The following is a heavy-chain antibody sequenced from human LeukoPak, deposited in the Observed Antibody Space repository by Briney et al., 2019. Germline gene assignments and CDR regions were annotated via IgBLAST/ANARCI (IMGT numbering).Heavy chain of an antibody. D-gene: IGHD3-16*01. CDR2: ISPTGDII. J-gene: IGHJ4*02. CDR3: AREHWAAPDH. CDR1: GLTFGVYY. Sequence: SGGSLRLSCAASGLTFGVYYMTWIRQAPGRGLEPLSFISPTGDIIKYVDSVKGRFTISRDNAKSSMYLEMNSLRAEDTAVYYCAREHWAAPDHWGQGTLVTVSP. V-gene: IGHV3-11*01.